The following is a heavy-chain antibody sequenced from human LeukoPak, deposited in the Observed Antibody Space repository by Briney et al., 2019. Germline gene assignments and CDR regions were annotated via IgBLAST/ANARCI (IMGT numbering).Heavy chain of an antibody. J-gene: IGHJ4*02. CDR1: GGSISSYY. V-gene: IGHV4-59*12. CDR2: IYHSGST. CDR3: ARALHYYDSPYYFDY. D-gene: IGHD3-22*01. Sequence: SETLSLTCTVSGGSISSYYWSWIRQPPGKGLEWIGYIYHSGSTYYNPSLKSRVTISVDRSKNQFSLKLSSATAADTAVYYCARALHYYDSPYYFDYWGQGTLVTVSS.